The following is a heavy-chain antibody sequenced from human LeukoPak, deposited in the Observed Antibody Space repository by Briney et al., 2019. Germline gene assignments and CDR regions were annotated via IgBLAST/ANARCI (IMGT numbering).Heavy chain of an antibody. CDR3: ARDLWSDGSYVLRYFDWYDY. Sequence: GGSLRLSCAASGFTFSSYWMSWVRQAPGKGLEWVANIKQDGSEKYYVDSVKGRFTISRDNAKNSLYLQMNSLRAEDTAVYYCARDLWSDGSYVLRYFDWYDYWGQGTLVTVSS. CDR1: GFTFSSYW. V-gene: IGHV3-7*01. D-gene: IGHD3-9*01. CDR2: IKQDGSEK. J-gene: IGHJ4*02.